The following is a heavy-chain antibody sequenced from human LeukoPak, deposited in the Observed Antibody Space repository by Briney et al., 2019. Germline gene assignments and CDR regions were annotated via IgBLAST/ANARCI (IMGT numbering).Heavy chain of an antibody. CDR3: VITSGWYRSFDY. CDR1: GFTFSSYA. CDR2: TSGSGGST. J-gene: IGHJ4*02. D-gene: IGHD6-19*01. V-gene: IGHV3-23*01. Sequence: SGGSQRLSCAASGFTFSSYAMSWVRQAPGKGLEGVSATSGSGGSTYYADSVKGRFTISRDNSKNTLYLQMNSLRAEDTAVYYCVITSGWYRSFDYWGQGTLVTVSS.